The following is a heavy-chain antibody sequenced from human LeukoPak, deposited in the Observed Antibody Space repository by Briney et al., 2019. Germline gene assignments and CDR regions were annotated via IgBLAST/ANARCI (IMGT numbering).Heavy chain of an antibody. CDR1: GDSISIINW. D-gene: IGHD3-9*01. J-gene: IGHJ5*02. V-gene: IGHV4-4*02. Sequence: SGTLSLTCAVSGDSISIINWWSWVRQSPGKGLEWIGEIYHSGSTNYNPSLESRVTMSVDKSKNQFSLKLSSVTAADTAVYYCARDSPNYDILTGPFRGWFDPWGQGTLVTVSS. CDR3: ARDSPNYDILTGPFRGWFDP. CDR2: IYHSGST.